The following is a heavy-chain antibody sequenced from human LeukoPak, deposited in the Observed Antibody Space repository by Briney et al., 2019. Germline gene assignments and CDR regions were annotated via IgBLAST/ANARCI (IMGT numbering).Heavy chain of an antibody. Sequence: SVKVSCKASGGTFSSYPISWVRQAPGQGLEWMGGIIPIFGTANYAQKFQGRVTITSDESTSTAYMELSSLRSGDTAVYYCARGMGSYCSSTNCYTPMDVWGKGTTVTVSS. CDR1: GGTFSSYP. D-gene: IGHD2-2*02. V-gene: IGHV1-69*13. J-gene: IGHJ6*03. CDR3: ARGMGSYCSSTNCYTPMDV. CDR2: IIPIFGTA.